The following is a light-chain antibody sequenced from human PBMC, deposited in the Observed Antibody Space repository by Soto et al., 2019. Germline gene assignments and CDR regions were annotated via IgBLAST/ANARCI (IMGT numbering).Light chain of an antibody. CDR1: QSIDTY. J-gene: IGKJ4*01. CDR2: AAS. V-gene: IGKV1-39*01. Sequence: DGQMTHSPSSLSASIGDRLTICCRASQSIDTYLNWYQQNLGKAPNLLIYAASTLQSGVPSRFTGSGSGTDFTLTISSLQTEDFATYYCQQTYTSPLTFGGGTKVDIK. CDR3: QQTYTSPLT.